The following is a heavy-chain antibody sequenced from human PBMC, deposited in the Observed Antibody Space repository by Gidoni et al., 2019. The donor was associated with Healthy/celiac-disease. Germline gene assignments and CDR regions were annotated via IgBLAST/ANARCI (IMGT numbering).Heavy chain of an antibody. V-gene: IGHV1-69*01. D-gene: IGHD5-18*01. J-gene: IGHJ6*02. CDR2: FIPIFGTA. CDR3: ASRGYSYGRYYYGMDV. Sequence: QVQLVQSGAEVKKPGSSVKVSCKASGGTFSSYAISWVRQAPGQGLEWMGGFIPIFGTAIYAQKFQGRVTITADESTSTAYMELSSMRSEDTAVYYCASRGYSYGRYYYGMDVWGQGTTVTVSS. CDR1: GGTFSSYA.